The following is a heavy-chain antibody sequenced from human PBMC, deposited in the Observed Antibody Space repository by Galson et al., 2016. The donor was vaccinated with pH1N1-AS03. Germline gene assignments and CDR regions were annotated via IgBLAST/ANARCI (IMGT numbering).Heavy chain of an antibody. CDR1: GFKFDTYA. CDR3: AKDMGMVNF. Sequence: SLRLSCAASGFKFDTYAMSWVRQAPGKGLEWVSTIDPSGYKTYYADTVKGRLTIPRDNSKITPNLQMDSLRAEDTAVYFCAKDMGMVNFWGRGTLVTVSS. D-gene: IGHD3-10*01. CDR2: IDPSGYKT. V-gene: IGHV3-23*01. J-gene: IGHJ4*02.